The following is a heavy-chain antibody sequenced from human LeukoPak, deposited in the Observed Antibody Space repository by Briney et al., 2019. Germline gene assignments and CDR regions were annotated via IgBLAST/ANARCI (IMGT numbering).Heavy chain of an antibody. V-gene: IGHV3-30*02. Sequence: GGSLRLSCAASGFTFSSYGMHWVRQAPGKGLEWVAFIRYGGSNKYYADSVKGRFTISRDNSKNTLYLQMNSLRAEDTAVYYCAKSAPDSSGYYYMYFQHWGQGTLVTVSS. J-gene: IGHJ1*01. CDR2: IRYGGSNK. CDR3: AKSAPDSSGYYYMYFQH. D-gene: IGHD3-22*01. CDR1: GFTFSSYG.